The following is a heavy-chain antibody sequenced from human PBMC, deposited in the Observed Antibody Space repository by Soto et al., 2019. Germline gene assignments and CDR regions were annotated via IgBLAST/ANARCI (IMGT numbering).Heavy chain of an antibody. D-gene: IGHD6-19*01. CDR3: AREGLVAGLDY. J-gene: IGHJ4*02. Sequence: QVQLVESGGGVVQPGRSLRLSCAASGFTFSSYGMHWVRQAPGKGLGWVAVIWYDGSNKYYADSVKGRFTISRDNSKNTLYLQMNSLRAEDTAVYYCAREGLVAGLDYWGQGTLVTVSS. V-gene: IGHV3-33*01. CDR1: GFTFSSYG. CDR2: IWYDGSNK.